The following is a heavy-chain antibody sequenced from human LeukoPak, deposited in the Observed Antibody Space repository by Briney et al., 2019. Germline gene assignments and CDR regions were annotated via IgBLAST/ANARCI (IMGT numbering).Heavy chain of an antibody. J-gene: IGHJ1*01. Sequence: GGSLRLSCAASGFTFSTSAMTWVRQAPGKGLEWVSVITGSGDTTFYADSVKGRFTISRDNSKNTLYLQMNSLRAEDTALYYCATEVIGHGDFLNWGQGTLVTVSS. CDR1: GFTFSTSA. V-gene: IGHV3-23*01. CDR2: ITGSGDTT. D-gene: IGHD3-22*01. CDR3: ATEVIGHGDFLN.